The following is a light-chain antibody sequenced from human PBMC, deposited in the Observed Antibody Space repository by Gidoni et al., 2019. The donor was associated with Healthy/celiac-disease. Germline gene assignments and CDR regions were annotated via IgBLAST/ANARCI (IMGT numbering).Light chain of an antibody. V-gene: IGKV3-15*01. J-gene: IGKJ4*01. Sequence: EIVMTQSPATLSVSPGERATLSCRSQQSVISNLAWYQQNPGQAHRLLIYGASTRATGIPVRFSGSGSGTEFTLTRSSLQSEDFAVDYCQQYNNWPLTCGGWTKVEIK. CDR1: QSVISN. CDR3: QQYNNWPLT. CDR2: GAS.